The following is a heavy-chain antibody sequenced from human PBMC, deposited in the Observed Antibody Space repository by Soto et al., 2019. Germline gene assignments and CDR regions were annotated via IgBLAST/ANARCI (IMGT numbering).Heavy chain of an antibody. D-gene: IGHD2-15*01. CDR2: IYYSGST. CDR3: AREVVVVVAATGGNWFDP. J-gene: IGHJ5*02. CDR1: GGSISSGDYY. V-gene: IGHV4-30-4*01. Sequence: RASETLSLTCTVSGGSISSGDYYWSWIRQPPGKGLEWIGYIYYSGSTYYNPSLKSRVTISVDTSKNQFSLKLSSVTAADTAVYYCAREVVVVVAATGGNWFDPWGQGTLVTVSS.